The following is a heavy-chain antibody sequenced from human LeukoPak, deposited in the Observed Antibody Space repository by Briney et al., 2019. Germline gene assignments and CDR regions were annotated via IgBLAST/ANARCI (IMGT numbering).Heavy chain of an antibody. J-gene: IGHJ4*02. CDR2: ISGGGGST. V-gene: IGHV3-23*01. CDR3: AKDQGYPDY. Sequence: GGSLRLSCAASGFTFSTYAMHWVHQAPGKGLEWVSAISGGGGSTYYADSVKGRFTISRDNSKNTLYLQMNSLRAEDTAVYYCAKDQGYPDYWGQGTLITVSS. CDR1: GFTFSTYA. D-gene: IGHD5-12*01.